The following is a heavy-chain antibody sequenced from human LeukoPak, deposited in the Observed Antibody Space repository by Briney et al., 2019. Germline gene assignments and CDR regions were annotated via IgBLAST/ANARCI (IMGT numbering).Heavy chain of an antibody. CDR1: GFTFSSYA. D-gene: IGHD3-22*01. CDR3: AKDEDYDSSGYLPPLNLI. CDR2: ISGSGGST. J-gene: IGHJ4*02. Sequence: GGSLRLSCAASGFTFSSYAMSWVRQAPGKGVEGGSAISGSGGSTYYADSVKGRFTISRDNSRNTLYLQMNSLRAEDTALYYCAKDEDYDSSGYLPPLNLIWGQGTLVTVSS. V-gene: IGHV3-23*01.